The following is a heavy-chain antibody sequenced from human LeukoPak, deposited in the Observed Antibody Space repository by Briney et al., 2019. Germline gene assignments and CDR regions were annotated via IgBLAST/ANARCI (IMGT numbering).Heavy chain of an antibody. J-gene: IGHJ3*02. CDR2: INQDGSGE. D-gene: IGHD6-13*01. Sequence: GGSLRLSCAGSGFTFSGSWMSWVRQAPGKGLEWVANINQDGSGEYYVDSVKGRFTISRDNAKNSLYLQMNSLRAEDTAVYYCARSGSKNSSSWYDAFDIWGQGTMVTVSS. V-gene: IGHV3-7*01. CDR1: GFTFSGSW. CDR3: ARSGSKNSSSWYDAFDI.